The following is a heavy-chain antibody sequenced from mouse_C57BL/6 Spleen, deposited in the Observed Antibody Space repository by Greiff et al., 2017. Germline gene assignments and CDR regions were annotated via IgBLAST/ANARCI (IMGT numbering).Heavy chain of an antibody. D-gene: IGHD1-1*01. V-gene: IGHV5-17*01. CDR1: GFTFSDSG. J-gene: IGHJ2*01. CDR3: ARDYYGSSGYFDY. Sequence: EVKLVESGGGLVKPGGSLKLSCAASGFTFSDSGMHWVRQAPEKGLEWVAYLSSGSSAIYYADTVKGRFTLSRDNAKNTLFLQMTSLRSEDTAIYYCARDYYGSSGYFDYWGQGTTLTVSS. CDR2: LSSGSSAI.